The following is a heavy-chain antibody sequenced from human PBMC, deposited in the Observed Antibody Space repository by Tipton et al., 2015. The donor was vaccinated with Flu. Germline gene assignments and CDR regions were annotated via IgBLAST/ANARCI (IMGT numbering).Heavy chain of an antibody. CDR3: ARVHTVVVGTVYQVKPYFDY. CDR1: GFMFSEYY. CDR2: ISGSGNAI. J-gene: IGHJ4*02. V-gene: IGHV3-11*01. Sequence: SLRLSCAASGFMFSEYYMSWIRQAPGKGLEWLSYISGSGNAIHYTDSVKGRFTISRDNAKNSLNLHINSLRAEDTAVYFCARVHTVVVGTVYQVKPYFDYWGQGTLVTVSS. D-gene: IGHD5-18*01.